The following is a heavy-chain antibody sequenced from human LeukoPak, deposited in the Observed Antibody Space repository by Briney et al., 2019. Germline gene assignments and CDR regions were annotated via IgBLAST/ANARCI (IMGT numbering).Heavy chain of an antibody. CDR2: IYYRGST. CDR3: ARLGRTYYDFWSGP. Sequence: SETLSLTCTVAGGSISSSTYYWGWIRQPPGKGLEWIGTIYYRGSTYYNPSLKSRVTISVDTSKNQFSLKLTSVTAADTAVYYCARLGRTYYDFWSGPWGQGTLVTVSS. J-gene: IGHJ5*02. CDR1: GGSISSSTYY. D-gene: IGHD3-3*01. V-gene: IGHV4-39*01.